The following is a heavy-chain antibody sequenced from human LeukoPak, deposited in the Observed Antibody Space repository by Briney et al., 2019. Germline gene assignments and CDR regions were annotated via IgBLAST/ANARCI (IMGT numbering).Heavy chain of an antibody. CDR3: ARDRDTAMAISYYGMDV. CDR1: GGSVSSGSYY. V-gene: IGHV4-61*01. Sequence: SETLSLTCTVSGGSVSSGSYYWSWIRQPPGKGLEWIGYIYYSGSTNYNPSLKSRVTISVDTSKNQFSLKLSSVTAADTAVYYCARDRDTAMAISYYGMDVWGQGTTVTVSS. J-gene: IGHJ6*02. D-gene: IGHD5-18*01. CDR2: IYYSGST.